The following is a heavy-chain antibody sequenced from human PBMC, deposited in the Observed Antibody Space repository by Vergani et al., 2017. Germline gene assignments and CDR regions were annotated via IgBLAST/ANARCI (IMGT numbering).Heavy chain of an antibody. J-gene: IGHJ4*02. V-gene: IGHV6-1*01. CDR3: ARVNVLRFLEWLQGPFDY. D-gene: IGHD3-3*01. CDR1: GDSVSSNSAA. Sequence: QVQLQQSGPGLVKPSQTLSLTCAISGDSVSSNSAAWNWIRQSPSRGLEWLGRTYYRSKWYNDYAVSVKSRITINPDTSKNQFSLQLNSVTPEDTDVYYCARVNVLRFLEWLQGPFDYWGQGTLVTVSS. CDR2: TYYRSKWYN.